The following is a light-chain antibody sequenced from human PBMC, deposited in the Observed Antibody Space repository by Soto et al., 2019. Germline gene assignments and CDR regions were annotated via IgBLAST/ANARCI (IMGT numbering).Light chain of an antibody. CDR2: LGS. Sequence: IVMTQSPLSLPVTPGEPASISCRSSQSLLHSNGYNYLDWYLQKPGQSPQLLIYLGSNRSSGVPDRFSGSGSGTDFTLKISRVEDEDVGVYYCLQDLQIPSTFGGGTKVEIK. CDR3: LQDLQIPST. J-gene: IGKJ4*01. V-gene: IGKV2-28*01. CDR1: QSLLHSNGYNY.